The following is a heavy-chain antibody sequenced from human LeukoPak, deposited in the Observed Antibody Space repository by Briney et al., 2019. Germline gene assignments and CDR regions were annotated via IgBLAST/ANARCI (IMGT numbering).Heavy chain of an antibody. CDR2: ASYNGGT. Sequence: SETLSLTCSVSGDSISTYYWSWVRQAPGKGLEWIGHASYNGGTNYNPSLKSRAAISLGTSKSHFSLTLNSMTPADTAIYYCAREHGSWSYRYYCFVDVWGKGTTVTVSS. CDR3: AREHGSWSYRYYCFVDV. D-gene: IGHD4-11*01. J-gene: IGHJ6*03. V-gene: IGHV4-59*01. CDR1: GDSISTYY.